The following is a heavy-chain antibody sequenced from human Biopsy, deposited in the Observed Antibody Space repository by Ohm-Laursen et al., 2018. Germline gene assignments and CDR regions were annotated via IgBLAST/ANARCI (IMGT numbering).Heavy chain of an antibody. CDR2: IWVDETNK. J-gene: IGHJ4*02. CDR3: ARDSRDTALRTFDY. D-gene: IGHD5-18*01. Sequence: SLRLSCTASGFILNKHAMNWVRQTPGKGLEWVAVIWVDETNKHYADSVKGRFTISRDNSKNMLYLQMKTLRDADTAVYYCARDSRDTALRTFDYWGLGTLVTVSS. V-gene: IGHV3-33*01. CDR1: GFILNKHA.